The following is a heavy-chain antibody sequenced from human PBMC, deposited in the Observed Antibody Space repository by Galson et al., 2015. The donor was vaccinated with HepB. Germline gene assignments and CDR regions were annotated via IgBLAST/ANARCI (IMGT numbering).Heavy chain of an antibody. CDR1: GLSLSNARVG. V-gene: IGHV2-26*01. CDR2: IFSNDDK. D-gene: IGHD5-12*01. Sequence: PALVKPTQTLTLTCTVSGLSLSNARVGVSWIRQPPGEALEWLAHIFSNDDKSYSRSLKSRLTISKDTSKSQVVLTMTNMDPVDTATYFCARFSSGYDYWGQGTLVTVSS. J-gene: IGHJ4*02. CDR3: ARFSSGYDY.